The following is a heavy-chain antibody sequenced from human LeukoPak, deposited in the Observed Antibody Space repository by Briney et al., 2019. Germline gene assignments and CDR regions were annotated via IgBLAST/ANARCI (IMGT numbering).Heavy chain of an antibody. CDR1: GGTFSSYA. CDR2: IIPIFGTA. V-gene: IGHV1-69*05. J-gene: IGHJ5*02. D-gene: IGHD5-12*01. Sequence: ASVKVSCKAPGGTFSSYAISWVRQAPGQGLEWMGRIIPIFGTANYAQKFQGRVTITTDESTSTAYMELSSLRSEDTAVYYCARDKFGGYGDNWFDPWGQGTLVTVSS. CDR3: ARDKFGGYGDNWFDP.